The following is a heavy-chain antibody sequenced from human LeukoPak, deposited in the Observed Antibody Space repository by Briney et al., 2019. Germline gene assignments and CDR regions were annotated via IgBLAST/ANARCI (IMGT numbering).Heavy chain of an antibody. D-gene: IGHD3-16*02. J-gene: IGHJ3*02. CDR1: GFTFSSYG. V-gene: IGHV3-33*01. CDR3: AREMITFGGVIANHDAFDI. Sequence: GGSLRLSCAASGFTFSSYGMHWVRQAPGKGLEWVAVIWYDGSNKYYADSVKGRFTISRDNSKNTLYLQMNSVRAEDTAVYYCAREMITFGGVIANHDAFDIWGQGTMVTVSS. CDR2: IWYDGSNK.